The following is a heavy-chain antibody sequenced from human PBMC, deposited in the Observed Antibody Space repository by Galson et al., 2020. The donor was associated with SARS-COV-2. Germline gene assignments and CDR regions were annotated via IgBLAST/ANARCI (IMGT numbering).Heavy chain of an antibody. CDR2: TSATT. CDR3: AKDFVRGIGYMDV. V-gene: IGHV3-23*01. D-gene: IGHD3-10*02. J-gene: IGHJ6*03. Sequence: GESLKISCVASGFTFSRYGMSWVRQAPGQGLDWVATTSATTYSADSVRRRFIISRDDSKNTLYLQMNGLSADDTAVYYCAKDFVRGIGYMDVWGPGTTVTVSS. CDR1: GFTFSRYG.